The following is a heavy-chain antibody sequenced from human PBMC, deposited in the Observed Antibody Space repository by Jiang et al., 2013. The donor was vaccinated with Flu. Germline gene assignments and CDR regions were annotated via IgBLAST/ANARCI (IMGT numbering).Heavy chain of an antibody. Sequence: GSGLVKPSETLSLTCTVSGGSISSYYWSWIRQPPGKGLEWIGYIYYNGNTNYNHSLKSRVTISVDTSKNQFSLKLSSVTAADTAVYYCARHDRDSGSYSFDYWGQGTLVTVSS. D-gene: IGHD1-26*01. CDR2: IYYNGNT. CDR1: GGSISSYY. V-gene: IGHV4-59*08. J-gene: IGHJ4*02. CDR3: ARHDRDSGSYSFDY.